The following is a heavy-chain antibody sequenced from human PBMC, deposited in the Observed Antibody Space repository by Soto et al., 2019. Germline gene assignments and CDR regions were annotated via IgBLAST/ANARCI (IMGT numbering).Heavy chain of an antibody. D-gene: IGHD2-21*02. CDR3: AKDSRAFCGGDCSKDY. CDR1: GFIFSNYA. Sequence: GGSLRLSCAASGFIFSNYAMTWVRQGPGRGLEWVSTTSFSGGRTYYADSVKGRFTNSRDNSNNTLFLQMSSLRAEDTAIYYCAKDSRAFCGGDCSKDYWGQGTLVTVSS. J-gene: IGHJ4*02. CDR2: TSFSGGRT. V-gene: IGHV3-23*01.